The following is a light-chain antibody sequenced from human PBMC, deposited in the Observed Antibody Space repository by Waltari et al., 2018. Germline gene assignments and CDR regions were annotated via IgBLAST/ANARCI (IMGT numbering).Light chain of an antibody. Sequence: CRASKSVTSNSLTWYQQKLGQAPRLLIYGTSSRATGIPDRFSGSGSGTDFTLTISRLEPEDFAVYYCQQYDGEVVTFGGGTKVEI. CDR3: QQYDGEVVT. V-gene: IGKV3-20*01. CDR1: KSVTSNS. CDR2: GTS. J-gene: IGKJ4*01.